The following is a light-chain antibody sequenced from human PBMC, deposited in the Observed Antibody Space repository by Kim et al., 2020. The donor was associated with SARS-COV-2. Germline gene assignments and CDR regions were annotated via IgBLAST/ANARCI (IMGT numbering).Light chain of an antibody. CDR3: QQSHSTPLLT. Sequence: DIQMTQSPSSLAASVGDRVTIACRASQSISTYLNWYQQKPGKAPKLLVYGASTLPSGVPSRFSGSGTGTDFILTISSLQPEDFATYYCQQSHSTPLLTFGGGTKLEI. CDR2: GAS. V-gene: IGKV1-39*01. CDR1: QSISTY. J-gene: IGKJ4*01.